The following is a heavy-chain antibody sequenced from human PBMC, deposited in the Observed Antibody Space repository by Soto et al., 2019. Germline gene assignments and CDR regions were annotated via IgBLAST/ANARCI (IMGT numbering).Heavy chain of an antibody. CDR1: GVSLKTRGGG. CDR2: IHWDDDK. CDR3: AHRRGLGLFDF. J-gene: IGHJ4*02. D-gene: IGHD1-26*01. Sequence: QITLKESGPALVNPTQTLTLTCTFSGVSLKTRGGGVGWIRQPPGKALEWLAFIHWDDDKRYRPSLETRLTITKDTSKNQVVLTMTNMDPVDTATYFCAHRRGLGLFDFWGQGTLVTVSS. V-gene: IGHV2-5*02.